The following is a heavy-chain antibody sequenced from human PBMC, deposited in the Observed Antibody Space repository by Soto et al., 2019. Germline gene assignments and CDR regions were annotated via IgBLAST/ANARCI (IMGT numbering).Heavy chain of an antibody. CDR3: AKWHTYNYDSLAFSGFDC. CDR2: ISGGDGSP. D-gene: IGHD3-16*01. CDR1: GVTFSSYA. V-gene: IGHV3-23*01. Sequence: XGSLILSCLAAGVTFSSYAMTWVRQAPGRGLEWVSAISGGDGSPSYADSVKGRFTISRDNSKNTLYLHMNSLRADDTAAYYCAKWHTYNYDSLAFSGFDCWGQGTQVTVSS. J-gene: IGHJ4*02.